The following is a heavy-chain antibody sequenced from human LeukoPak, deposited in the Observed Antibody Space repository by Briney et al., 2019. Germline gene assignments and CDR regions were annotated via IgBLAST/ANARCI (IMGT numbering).Heavy chain of an antibody. CDR3: ARDWGYCSSTSCSMNDY. D-gene: IGHD2-2*01. V-gene: IGHV1-18*01. CDR2: ISAYNGNT. Sequence: ASVKVSCKASGYIFTSYGISWVRQAPGQGLEWMGWISAYNGNTNYAQKLQGRVTMTTDTSTSTAYMELRSLRSDDTAVYYCARDWGYCSSTSCSMNDYWGQGTLVTVSS. J-gene: IGHJ4*02. CDR1: GYIFTSYG.